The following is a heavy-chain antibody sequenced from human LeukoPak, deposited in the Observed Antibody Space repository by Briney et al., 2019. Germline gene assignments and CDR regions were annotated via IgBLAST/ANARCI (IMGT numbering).Heavy chain of an antibody. J-gene: IGHJ4*02. CDR2: ISSDASTI. Sequence: GGSLRLSCAAAGFTFSSYVMHWVRQPPGRGLQWVAVISSDASTIYYADAVRGRFTISSDNSKNTVYLQMNSLRPEDAAIYFCARESTTGAYFDYWGQGTVVTVSS. V-gene: IGHV3-30*01. CDR1: GFTFSSYV. CDR3: ARESTTGAYFDY. D-gene: IGHD7-27*01.